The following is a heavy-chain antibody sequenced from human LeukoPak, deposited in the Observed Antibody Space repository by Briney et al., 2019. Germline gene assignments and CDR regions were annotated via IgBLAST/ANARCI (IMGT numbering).Heavy chain of an antibody. D-gene: IGHD1-1*01. CDR1: DFTFSSNW. Sequence: GGSLRLSCTASDFTFSSNWMYWVRQAPGKGLVWVSRISSDGSCTSYADSVKGRFTISRDNAKNTLYLQMNNLRPEDTAVYYCGRGFGTTWGQGTLVSVSS. V-gene: IGHV3-74*01. CDR3: GRGFGTT. CDR2: ISSDGSCT. J-gene: IGHJ4*02.